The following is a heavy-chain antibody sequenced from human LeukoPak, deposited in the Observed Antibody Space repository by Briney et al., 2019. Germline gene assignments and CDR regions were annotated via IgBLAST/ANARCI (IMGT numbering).Heavy chain of an antibody. J-gene: IGHJ4*02. Sequence: ASVKVSCKVSGYTLTELSMHWVRQAPGKGLEWMGGFDPEDGETIYAQKFQGRVTMTEDTSTDTAYMELSSLRSEDTAVYYCATDYCSSTSCYNFDYWGQGTLVTVSS. CDR1: GYTLTELS. D-gene: IGHD2-2*02. CDR3: ATDYCSSTSCYNFDY. CDR2: FDPEDGET. V-gene: IGHV1-24*01.